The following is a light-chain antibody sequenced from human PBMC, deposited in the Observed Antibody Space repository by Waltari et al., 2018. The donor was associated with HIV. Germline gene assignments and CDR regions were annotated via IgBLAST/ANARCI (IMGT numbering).Light chain of an antibody. J-gene: IGLJ1*01. V-gene: IGLV1-44*01. CDR3: ATWDDSLNGYV. CDR1: SANIGRST. Sequence: QSVLTQPPSASGTPGQRVTISCSGRSANIGRSTVRWYQQPPVPAPKLLIYSNNQRPSGVPDRFSGSKSGTSAALAISGLQSEDEADYYCATWDDSLNGYVLGAGTRVTVL. CDR2: SNN.